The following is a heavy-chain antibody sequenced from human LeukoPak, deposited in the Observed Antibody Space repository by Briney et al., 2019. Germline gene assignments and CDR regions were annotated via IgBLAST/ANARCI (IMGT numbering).Heavy chain of an antibody. CDR1: GGSISSSSYY. V-gene: IGHV4-39*01. D-gene: IGHD3-10*01. J-gene: IGHJ5*02. Sequence: PSETLSLTCTVSGGSISSSSYYWGWIRQPPGKGLEWIGSIYYSGSTYYNPSLKRRGTISVDTSKNQFSLKLSSVTAADTAVYYCARHRSRVGSKNWFDPWGQGTLVTVSS. CDR2: IYYSGST. CDR3: ARHRSRVGSKNWFDP.